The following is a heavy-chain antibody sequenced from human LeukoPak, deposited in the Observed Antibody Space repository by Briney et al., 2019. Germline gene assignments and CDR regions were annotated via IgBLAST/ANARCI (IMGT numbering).Heavy chain of an antibody. CDR3: ARGGDSSGSHNWCDP. Sequence: PGGSLRLSCAASGFTFNTYYMHWVRQAPGKGPVCVSRIISDGSITNYADSVKGRFTISRDNAKNTLYLQMHSQRVEDRAVYYCARGGDSSGSHNWCDPWGRGTLVSVSS. J-gene: IGHJ5*02. CDR2: IISDGSIT. CDR1: GFTFNTYY. V-gene: IGHV3-74*01. D-gene: IGHD3-22*01.